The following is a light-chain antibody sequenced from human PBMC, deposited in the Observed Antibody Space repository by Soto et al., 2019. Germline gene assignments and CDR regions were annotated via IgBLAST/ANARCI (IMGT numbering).Light chain of an antibody. CDR2: EGN. CDR3: CSNTVGRTG. CDR1: SSDVGSYNL. Sequence: QSALTQPASVSGSPGQSITMSCAGASSDVGSYNLVSWYQQYPGKAPKLIIYEGNKRPSGVSNRFSGSGSGNTASLTISGFRVEDGVDYYCCSNTVGRTGFGGGTKVTVL. J-gene: IGLJ3*02. V-gene: IGLV2-23*01.